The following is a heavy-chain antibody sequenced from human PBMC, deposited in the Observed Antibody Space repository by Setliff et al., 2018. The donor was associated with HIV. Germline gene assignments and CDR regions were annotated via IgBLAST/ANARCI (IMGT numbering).Heavy chain of an antibody. D-gene: IGHD6-19*01. CDR1: GYSISSGYY. CDR3: AHPSESSGFYYFDY. Sequence: SETLSLTCAVSGYSISSGYYWGWIRQPPGKGLEWIGSIYHSGNTYYSPSLKSRLTITKDTSKNQVVPTMTNMDPVDTATYYCAHPSESSGFYYFDYWGQETLVTVSS. V-gene: IGHV4-38-2*01. CDR2: IYHSGNT. J-gene: IGHJ4*02.